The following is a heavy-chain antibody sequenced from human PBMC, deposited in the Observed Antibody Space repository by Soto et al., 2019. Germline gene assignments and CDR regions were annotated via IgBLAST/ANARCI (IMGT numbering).Heavy chain of an antibody. D-gene: IGHD4-17*01. Sequence: QVQLQESGPGLVKPSETLSLTCTVSGGSVSSGSYYWSWIRQPPGKGLEWIGYIYYSGSTNYNPSLKSRVTISVDTSKNQFSLKLSSVTAADTAVYYCARDRVTTVTTYYYYGMDVWGQGTTVTVSS. V-gene: IGHV4-61*01. CDR1: GGSVSSGSYY. CDR3: ARDRVTTVTTYYYYGMDV. CDR2: IYYSGST. J-gene: IGHJ6*02.